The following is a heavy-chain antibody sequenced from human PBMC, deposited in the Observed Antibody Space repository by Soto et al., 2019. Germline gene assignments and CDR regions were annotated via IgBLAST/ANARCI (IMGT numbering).Heavy chain of an antibody. D-gene: IGHD2-15*01. CDR2: IIPIFGTA. V-gene: IGHV1-69*01. J-gene: IGHJ6*02. Sequence: APVKLSSEAPGGTLKCISLSSVRQAQRKGLEWMGGIIPIFGTANYAQKFQGRVTITADESTSTAYMELSSLRSEDTAVYYCARDKEGLYCSGGSCNPAWYYGTAFWVHGTTVTVSS. CDR1: GGTLKCIS. CDR3: ARDKEGLYCSGGSCNPAWYYGTAF.